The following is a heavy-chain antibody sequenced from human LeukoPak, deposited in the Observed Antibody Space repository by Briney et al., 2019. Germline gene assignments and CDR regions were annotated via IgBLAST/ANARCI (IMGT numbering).Heavy chain of an antibody. CDR2: IYYSGST. Sequence: SETLSLTCTVSGGSISSYYWSWIRQPPGKGLEWIWYIYYSGSTNYNPSLKSRVTISVDTSKNQFSLKLSSVTAADTAAYYCARVPSDDYYDSSGYPTYYWGQGTLVAVSS. CDR3: ARVPSDDYYDSSGYPTYY. V-gene: IGHV4-59*12. J-gene: IGHJ4*02. CDR1: GGSISSYY. D-gene: IGHD3-22*01.